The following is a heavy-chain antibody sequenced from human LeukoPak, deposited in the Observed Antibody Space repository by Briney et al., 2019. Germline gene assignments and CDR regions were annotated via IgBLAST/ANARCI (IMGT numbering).Heavy chain of an antibody. V-gene: IGHV1-46*01. J-gene: IGHJ3*02. CDR2: INPSGGST. D-gene: IGHD3-16*02. CDR3: ARESSSQELGYRYNHDAFDI. Sequence: ASVKVSCKASGYTFTSYYMHWVRQAPGQGLEWMGIINPSGGSTSYAQKFQGRVTMTRDTSISTAYMELSRLRSDDTAVYYCARESSSQELGYRYNHDAFDIWGQGTMVTVSS. CDR1: GYTFTSYY.